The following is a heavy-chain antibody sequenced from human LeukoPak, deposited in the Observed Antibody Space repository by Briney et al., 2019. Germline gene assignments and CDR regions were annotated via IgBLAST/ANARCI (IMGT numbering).Heavy chain of an antibody. CDR3: AHRISCSSTSCYQNNWFDP. J-gene: IGHJ5*02. Sequence: SGPTLVNPTQTLTLTCTFSGFSLSTSGMCVRWIRQPPGKALEWLARIDWDDDKYYSTSLKSRLTITKDTSKNQVVLTMTNMDPVDTATYYCAHRISCSSTSCYQNNWFDPWGQGTLVTVSS. CDR2: IDWDDDK. D-gene: IGHD2-2*01. CDR1: GFSLSTSGMC. V-gene: IGHV2-70*12.